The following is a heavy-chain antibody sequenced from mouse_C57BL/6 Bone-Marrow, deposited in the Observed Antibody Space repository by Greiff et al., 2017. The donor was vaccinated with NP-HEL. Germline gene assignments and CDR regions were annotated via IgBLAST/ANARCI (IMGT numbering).Heavy chain of an antibody. CDR1: GYTFTSYG. Sequence: VQLQQSGAELARPGASVKLSCKASGYTFTSYGISWVKQRTGQGLEWIGEIYPRSGNTYYNEKFKGKATLIADKSSSTAYMELRSLTSEDSAVYFCARSNYYGSSPFAYWGQGTLVTVSA. CDR2: IYPRSGNT. D-gene: IGHD1-1*01. J-gene: IGHJ3*01. V-gene: IGHV1-81*01. CDR3: ARSNYYGSSPFAY.